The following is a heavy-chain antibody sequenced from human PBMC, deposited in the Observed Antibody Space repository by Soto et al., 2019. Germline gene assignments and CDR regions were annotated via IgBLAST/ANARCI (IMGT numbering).Heavy chain of an antibody. CDR3: AREKLFEGYFDY. D-gene: IGHD3-10*02. CDR2: IYYSGST. J-gene: IGHJ4*02. Sequence: SETLSLTCTVSGGSISSYYWSWIRQPPGKGLEWIGYIYYSGSTNYKPSLKSRVTISVDTSKNQFSMKLSSVTAAETAVYYCAREKLFEGYFDYWGQ. V-gene: IGHV4-59*01. CDR1: GGSISSYY.